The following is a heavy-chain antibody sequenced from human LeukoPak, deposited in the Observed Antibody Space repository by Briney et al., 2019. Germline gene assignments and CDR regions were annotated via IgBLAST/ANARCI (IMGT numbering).Heavy chain of an antibody. J-gene: IGHJ4*02. CDR2: TYYRSKWYN. CDR1: GDSFSSNSAA. Sequence: PSQTLSLTCAVSGDSFSSNSAAWHWLRQSPSRGLEWLGRTYYRSKWYNDYAVSVKSRITINPDTSKNQFSLQLNSVTPEDTAVYYCARGGGSGSYADYWGQGTLVTVSS. D-gene: IGHD1-26*01. V-gene: IGHV6-1*01. CDR3: ARGGGSGSYADY.